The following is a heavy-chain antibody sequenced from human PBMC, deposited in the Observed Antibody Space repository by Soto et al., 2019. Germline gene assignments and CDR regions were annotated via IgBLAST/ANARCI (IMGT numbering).Heavy chain of an antibody. Sequence: GGSLRLSCAASGFTFSSYWMSWVRQAPGKGLEWVANIKQDGSEKYYVDSVKGRFTIARDNAKNSLYLQMNSLRAEDTAVYYCASKYCSGGSCYPYYFDYWGQGTLVTVSS. CDR2: IKQDGSEK. V-gene: IGHV3-7*01. J-gene: IGHJ4*02. D-gene: IGHD2-15*01. CDR3: ASKYCSGGSCYPYYFDY. CDR1: GFTFSSYW.